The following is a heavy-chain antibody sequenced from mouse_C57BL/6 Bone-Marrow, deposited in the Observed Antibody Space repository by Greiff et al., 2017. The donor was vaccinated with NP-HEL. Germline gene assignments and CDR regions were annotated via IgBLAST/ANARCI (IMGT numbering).Heavy chain of an antibody. J-gene: IGHJ3*01. CDR1: GFNIKDYY. D-gene: IGHD1-1*01. V-gene: IGHV14-1*01. Sequence: VQLQQSGAELVRPGASVKLSCTASGFNIKDYYMHWVKQRPEQGLEWIGRIDPEDGDTEYAPKFQGKATMTADTSSNTAYLQLSSLTSEDTAVYYCTTYDYVGAWFAYWGQGTLVTVSA. CDR3: TTYDYVGAWFAY. CDR2: IDPEDGDT.